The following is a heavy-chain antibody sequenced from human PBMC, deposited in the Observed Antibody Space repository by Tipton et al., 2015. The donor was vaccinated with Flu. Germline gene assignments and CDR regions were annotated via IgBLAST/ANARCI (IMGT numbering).Heavy chain of an antibody. D-gene: IGHD4-17*01. CDR3: ARHDYGDYHWFDP. Sequence: GLVKPSETLSLTCALYGGSFSGYYWSWIRQSPGKGLEWIGEINHSGSTNYNPSLKSRVTISVDTSKKQFSLNLSSVTAADTAVYYCARHDYGDYHWFDPWGQGRRVAVSS. CDR1: GGSFSGYY. J-gene: IGHJ5*02. V-gene: IGHV4-34*01. CDR2: INHSGST.